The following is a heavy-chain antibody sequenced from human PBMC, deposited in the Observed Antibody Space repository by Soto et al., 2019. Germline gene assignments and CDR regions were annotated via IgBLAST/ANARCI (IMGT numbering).Heavy chain of an antibody. CDR2: IIPIFGTA. CDR1: GGTFSSYA. CDR3: AREGGDYGDYAWGGYFQH. Sequence: QVQLVQSGAEVKKPGSSVKVSCKASGGTFSSYAISWVRQAPGQGLEWMGGIIPIFGTANYAQKFQGRVTITADASTSTAYMELSSLRSEDTGVYYWAREGGDYGDYAWGGYFQHWGQGTLVTVSS. V-gene: IGHV1-69*12. J-gene: IGHJ1*01. D-gene: IGHD4-17*01.